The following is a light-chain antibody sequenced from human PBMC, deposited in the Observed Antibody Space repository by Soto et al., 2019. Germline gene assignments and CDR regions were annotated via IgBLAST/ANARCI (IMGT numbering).Light chain of an antibody. CDR2: GAS. Sequence: EIGLTQSPGTLALSPGERATVSCRASQSVASSHLAWYRQKPGQTPRLLIYGASNRATGIPDRFSGSGSGTEFTLTISSMQPDDFATYYCQQYNSYSWTFGQGTKVDI. CDR1: QSVASSH. CDR3: QQYNSYSWT. V-gene: IGKV3-20*01. J-gene: IGKJ1*01.